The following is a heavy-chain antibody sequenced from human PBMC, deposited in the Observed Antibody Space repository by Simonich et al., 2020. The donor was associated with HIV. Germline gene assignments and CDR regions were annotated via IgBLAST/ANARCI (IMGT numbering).Heavy chain of an antibody. CDR3: ARESHGSGSYRAFDI. CDR1: GFTFDDYA. D-gene: IGHD3-10*01. CDR2: ISWNGGKL. V-gene: IGHV3-9*01. Sequence: EVQLVESGGGLVQAGRSLRLSCAASGFTFDDYAMYWVRQVAGKGLGGVAGISWNGGKLHYADSVKGRFTISRDNAKNSLYLQMNSLRAEDTAVYYCARESHGSGSYRAFDIWGQGTMVTVSS. J-gene: IGHJ3*02.